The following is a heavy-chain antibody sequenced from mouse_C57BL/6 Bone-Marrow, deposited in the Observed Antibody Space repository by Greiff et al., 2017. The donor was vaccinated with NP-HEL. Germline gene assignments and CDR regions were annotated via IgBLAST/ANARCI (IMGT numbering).Heavy chain of an antibody. J-gene: IGHJ2*01. CDR2: IFPGSGST. CDR3: ARSLIYYYGSRRFDY. CDR1: GYTFTDYY. D-gene: IGHD1-1*01. V-gene: IGHV1-75*01. Sequence: QVQLQQSGPELVKPGASVKISCKASGYTFTDYYINWVKQRPGQGLEWIGWIFPGSGSTYYNEKFKGKATLTVDKSSSTAYMLLSSLTSEDCAVYFCARSLIYYYGSRRFDYWGQGTTLTVSS.